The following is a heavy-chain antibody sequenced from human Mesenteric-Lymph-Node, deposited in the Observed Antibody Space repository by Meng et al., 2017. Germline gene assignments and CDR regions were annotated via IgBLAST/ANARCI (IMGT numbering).Heavy chain of an antibody. V-gene: IGHV3-48*03. CDR3: AREGGTYYYGSGLYYFDY. CDR1: GFTFSSYE. Sequence: GESLKISCAASGFTFSSYEMNWVRQAPGKGLEWVSYISGRGSTIYYADSVKGRFTTSRDNAKNSLYLQMSSLRAEDTAVYYCAREGGTYYYGSGLYYFDYWGQGTLVTVSS. CDR2: ISGRGSTI. J-gene: IGHJ4*02. D-gene: IGHD3-10*01.